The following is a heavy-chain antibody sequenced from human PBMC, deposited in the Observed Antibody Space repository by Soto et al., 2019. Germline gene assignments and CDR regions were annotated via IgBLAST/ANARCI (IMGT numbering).Heavy chain of an antibody. CDR1: GFTFSSYG. D-gene: IGHD2-8*01. J-gene: IGHJ6*02. V-gene: IGHV3-33*01. CDR3: ARLHGYYYYGMDV. Sequence: QVQLVESGGGVVQPGRSLRLSCAASGFTFSSYGMHWVRQAPVKGLEWVAVIWYDGSNKYYADSVKGRFTISRDNSKNTLYLQMNSLRAEDTAVYYCARLHGYYYYGMDVWGQGTTVTVSS. CDR2: IWYDGSNK.